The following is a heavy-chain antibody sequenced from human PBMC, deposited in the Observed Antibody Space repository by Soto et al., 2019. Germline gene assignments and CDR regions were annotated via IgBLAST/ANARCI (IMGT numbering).Heavy chain of an antibody. CDR1: GFTFSSYA. CDR2: VSGSGGTT. Sequence: EVQLLESGGGLVQPGGSVRLSCAASGFTFSSYAMSWVRQAPGKGLEWVSAVSGSGGTTYYADSVKGRFTLSRDNSKNTVYLQMTSLRVEDTAVYYCAKWYYYDSRPRKYFDYWGQGTLVIVSS. CDR3: AKWYYYDSRPRKYFDY. J-gene: IGHJ4*02. D-gene: IGHD3-22*01. V-gene: IGHV3-23*01.